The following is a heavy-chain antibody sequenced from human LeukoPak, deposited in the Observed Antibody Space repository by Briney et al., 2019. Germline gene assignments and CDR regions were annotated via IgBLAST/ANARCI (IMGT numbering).Heavy chain of an antibody. D-gene: IGHD5-18*01. J-gene: IGHJ4*02. V-gene: IGHV4-59*01. CDR1: GVSISRYY. CDR2: IYYSGST. CDR3: AKYPTLKYSYGLYFDY. Sequence: SETLSLTCTVSGVSISRYYWSWLRQPPGKGLEWIGYIYYSGSTNYNPSLKSRVTISVDTSKNQFSLKLSSVTAADTAVYYCAKYPTLKYSYGLYFDYWGQGTLVTVSS.